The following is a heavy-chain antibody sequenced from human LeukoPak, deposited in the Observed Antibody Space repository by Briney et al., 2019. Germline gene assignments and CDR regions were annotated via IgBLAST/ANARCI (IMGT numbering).Heavy chain of an antibody. J-gene: IGHJ4*02. CDR2: MNPNSGNT. V-gene: IGHV1-8*02. CDR1: GYTFTSYD. CDR3: ARDPLWFGEPFDY. Sequence: ASVKVSCKASGYTFTSYDINWVRQATGQGPEWMGWMNPNSGNTGYAQKFQGRVTMTTDTSTSTTYMELRSLRSDDTAVYYCARDPLWFGEPFDYWGRGTLVTVSS. D-gene: IGHD3-10*01.